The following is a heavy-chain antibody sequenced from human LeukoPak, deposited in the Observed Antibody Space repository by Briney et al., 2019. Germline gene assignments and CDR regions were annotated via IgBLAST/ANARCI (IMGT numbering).Heavy chain of an antibody. CDR1: GGSFSGYY. D-gene: IGHD5-12*01. V-gene: IGHV4-34*01. CDR3: ARSGGYSGYDIDY. Sequence: PSETLSLTCAVYGGSFSGYYWSWIRQPPGKGLGWIGEINHSGSTNYNPSLKSRVTISVDTSKNQFSLKLSSVTAADTAVYYCARSGGYSGYDIDYWGQGTLVTVSS. CDR2: INHSGST. J-gene: IGHJ4*02.